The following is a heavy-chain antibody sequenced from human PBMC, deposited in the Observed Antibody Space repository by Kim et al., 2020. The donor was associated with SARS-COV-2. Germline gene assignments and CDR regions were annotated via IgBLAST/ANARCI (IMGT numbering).Heavy chain of an antibody. Sequence: NTSLKSRVTISIDTSKNQFSLKLTSVTAADTAVYYCARDRAAGGRHWRFDLWGRGNLVTASS. CDR3: ARDRAAGGRHWRFDL. V-gene: IGHV4-59*01. D-gene: IGHD3-16*01. J-gene: IGHJ2*01.